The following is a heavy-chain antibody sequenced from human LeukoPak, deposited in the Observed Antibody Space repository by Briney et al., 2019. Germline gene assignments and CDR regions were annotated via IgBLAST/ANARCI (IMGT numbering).Heavy chain of an antibody. V-gene: IGHV1-2*06. CDR3: AREYWKVRPASGNNWFDP. D-gene: IGHD1-1*01. J-gene: IGHJ5*02. CDR2: INPNSGGT. Sequence: ASVKVSCKASGYSFTDYYIHWVRQAPGQGLEWMGRINPNSGGTNYAQKFQGRVTMTRDTSTSTAYMELNSLRFDDTAVYYCAREYWKVRPASGNNWFDPWGQGILVTVSS. CDR1: GYSFTDYY.